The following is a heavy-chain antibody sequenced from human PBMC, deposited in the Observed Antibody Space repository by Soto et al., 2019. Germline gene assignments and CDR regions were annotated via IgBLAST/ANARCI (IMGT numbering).Heavy chain of an antibody. J-gene: IGHJ4*02. V-gene: IGHV4-59*08. Sequence: SKTLSLTCTVSGGSISSYYWSWIRQPPGKGLEWIGYIYYSGSTNYNPSLKSRVTISVDTSKNHFSLKLSSVTAADTAVYYCARHHSGATYFDYWGQGTLVTVSS. CDR3: ARHHSGATYFDY. CDR2: IYYSGST. D-gene: IGHD1-26*01. CDR1: GGSISSYY.